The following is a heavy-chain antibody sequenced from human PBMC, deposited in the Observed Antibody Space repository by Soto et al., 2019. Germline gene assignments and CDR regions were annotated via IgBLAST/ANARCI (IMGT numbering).Heavy chain of an antibody. V-gene: IGHV1-2*02. CDR1: GYTFTGYY. J-gene: IGHJ5*02. D-gene: IGHD6-6*01. Sequence: GASVKVSCKASGYTFTGYYMHWVRQAPGQGLEWMGWINPNSGGTNYAQKFQGRVTMTRDTSISTAYMELSRLRSDDTAVYYCARDRVYSSLTRYNWFDPWGQGTLVTVSS. CDR2: INPNSGGT. CDR3: ARDRVYSSLTRYNWFDP.